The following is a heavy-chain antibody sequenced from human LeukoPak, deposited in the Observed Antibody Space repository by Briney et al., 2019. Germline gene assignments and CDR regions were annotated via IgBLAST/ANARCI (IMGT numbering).Heavy chain of an antibody. Sequence: SETLSLTCAVSGGSVNSVDNYWTWVRQPPGKGLECIGYVSYSGDTRYCPSLNNRVTISADTSKNQVSLKLTSVTAADTAIYYCARMRYGSGSFDYWGQGTPVSVSS. J-gene: IGHJ4*02. D-gene: IGHD2-15*01. CDR3: ARMRYGSGSFDY. CDR2: VSYSGDT. V-gene: IGHV4-61*08. CDR1: GGSVNSVDNY.